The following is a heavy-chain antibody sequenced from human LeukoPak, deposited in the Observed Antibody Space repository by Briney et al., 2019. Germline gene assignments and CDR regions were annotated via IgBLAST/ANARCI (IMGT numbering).Heavy chain of an antibody. CDR2: INPSVGRT. D-gene: IGHD4-11*01. J-gene: IGHJ5*02. Sequence: ASVKVSCKASGYTFTSFYIHWVRQAPGQGLEWMGIINPSVGRTIYAQKFQDRVTMTRDTSTSTVYMELSSLKSEDTAVHYCARDLSPEAHDYCNWFDPWGQGTLVTVSS. CDR1: GYTFTSFY. CDR3: ARDLSPEAHDYCNWFDP. V-gene: IGHV1-46*01.